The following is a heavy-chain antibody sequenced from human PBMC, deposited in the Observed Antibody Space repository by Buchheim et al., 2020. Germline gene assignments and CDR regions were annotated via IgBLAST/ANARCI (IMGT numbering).Heavy chain of an antibody. J-gene: IGHJ4*02. V-gene: IGHV4-59*08. CDR1: GGSISNYF. CDR3: ARRKGAAIDY. Sequence: QVQLQESGPGLVKPSQTLSLTCTVSGGSISNYFWSWIRQPPGKGLEWIGYISFSGTTNYNPSLKSRVTISVDTSRNQFSLKLSSVTAADTAVYYCARRKGAAIDYWGQGTL. CDR2: ISFSGTT. D-gene: IGHD2-15*01.